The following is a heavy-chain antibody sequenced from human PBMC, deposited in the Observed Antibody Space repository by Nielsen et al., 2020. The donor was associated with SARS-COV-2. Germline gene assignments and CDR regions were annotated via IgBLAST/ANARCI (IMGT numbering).Heavy chain of an antibody. D-gene: IGHD3-3*01. CDR2: ISSSSSYI. CDR3: ARDPLLRFLEWSEDDAFDI. J-gene: IGHJ3*02. V-gene: IGHV3-21*01. Sequence: GESLKISCAASGFTFSSYSMNWVRQAPGKGLEWVSSISSSSSYIYYADSVKGRFTISRDNSKNTLYLQMNSLRAEDTAVYYCARDPLLRFLEWSEDDAFDIWGQGTMVTVSS. CDR1: GFTFSSYS.